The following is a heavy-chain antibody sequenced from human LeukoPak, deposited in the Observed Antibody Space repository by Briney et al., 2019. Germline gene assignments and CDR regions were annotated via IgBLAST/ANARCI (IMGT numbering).Heavy chain of an antibody. CDR3: SKKGQNGDYGKPD. Sequence: PGRSLRLSCAASGFTFSTYDMYWVRQAPGKGLECVASISHNSGAYTYYAASVKGRFTISRDNSRSTLYLQMNGLRAEDTAVYYCSKKGQNGDYGKPDWGQGTLVTVSS. D-gene: IGHD4-17*01. J-gene: IGHJ4*02. V-gene: IGHV3-23*01. CDR2: ISHNSGAYT. CDR1: GFTFSTYD.